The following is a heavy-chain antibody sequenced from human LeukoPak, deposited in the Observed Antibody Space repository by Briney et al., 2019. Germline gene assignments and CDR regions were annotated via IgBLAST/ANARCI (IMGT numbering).Heavy chain of an antibody. CDR1: GYTFTSYD. V-gene: IGHV1-8*01. D-gene: IGHD2-21*02. CDR3: ARVGCGGDCYDNYYYGMDV. J-gene: IGHJ6*02. CDR2: MNPNSGNT. Sequence: WASVKVSCKASGYTFTSYDINWVRQATGQGLEWMGWMNPNSGNTGYAQKFQGRVTMTRNTSISTAYMELSSLRSEDTAVYYCARVGCGGDCYDNYYYGMDVWGQGTTVIVSS.